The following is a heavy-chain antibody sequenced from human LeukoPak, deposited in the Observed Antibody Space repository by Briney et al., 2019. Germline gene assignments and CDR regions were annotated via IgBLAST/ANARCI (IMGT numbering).Heavy chain of an antibody. J-gene: IGHJ6*03. V-gene: IGHV4-39*07. CDR3: AGYGSGYYYYYMDV. CDR2: IYYSGST. D-gene: IGHD3-10*01. CDR1: GGSISSPIYY. Sequence: SETLSLTCTVSGGSISSPIYYWGWIRQPPGKGLEWIGSIYYSGSTYDNPSLKSRVTISVDTSKNQFSLKLSSLTAADTAVYYCAGYGSGYYYYYMDVWGKGTTVTVSS.